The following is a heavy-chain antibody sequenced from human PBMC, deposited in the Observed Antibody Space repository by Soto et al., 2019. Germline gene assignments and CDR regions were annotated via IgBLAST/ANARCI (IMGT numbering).Heavy chain of an antibody. CDR2: INPNSGGT. J-gene: IGHJ6*02. CDR1: GYTFTGYY. Sequence: ASVKVSCKASGYTFTGYYMHWVRQAPGQGLEWMGWINPNSGGTNYAQKFQGWVTMTRDTSISTAYMELSRLRSDDTAVYYCARAFTSAGYSSQGDYYYGMDVWGQGPRSPS. CDR3: ARAFTSAGYSSQGDYYYGMDV. D-gene: IGHD6-13*01. V-gene: IGHV1-2*04.